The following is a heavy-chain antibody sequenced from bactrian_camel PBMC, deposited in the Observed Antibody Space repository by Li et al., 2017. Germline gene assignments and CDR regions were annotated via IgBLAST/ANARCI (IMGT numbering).Heavy chain of an antibody. CDR1: GYLYGGNC. Sequence: DVQLVESGGGSVQTGGSLRLSCQVSGYLYGGNCLGWFRQAPGKEREGVARIYTGSGSGGGSTYYADSVKGRFTISQDNAKNTVYLQMNSLKPEDTAMYYCAARGPYCYTKLSVRDFTYWGQGTQVTVS. CDR3: AARGPYCYTKLSVRDFTY. D-gene: IGHD2*01. V-gene: IGHV3S31*01. J-gene: IGHJ6*01. CDR2: IYTGSGSGGGST.